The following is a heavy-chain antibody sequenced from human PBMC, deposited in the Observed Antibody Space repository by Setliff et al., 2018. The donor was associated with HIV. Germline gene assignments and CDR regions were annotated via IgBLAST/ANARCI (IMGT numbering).Heavy chain of an antibody. CDR3: AGDDDKLFDY. CDR2: IYSTGNT. D-gene: IGHD3-22*01. Sequence: SETLSLTCFRRVSGGSISSGTYYWSWIRQPAGKGLEWIGHIYSTGNTNYNSSLKSRVTMSIETSKNQFSLKLTSVTAADTAVYYCAGDDDKLFDYWGQGALVTVSS. CDR1: GGSISSGTYY. J-gene: IGHJ4*02. V-gene: IGHV4-61*09.